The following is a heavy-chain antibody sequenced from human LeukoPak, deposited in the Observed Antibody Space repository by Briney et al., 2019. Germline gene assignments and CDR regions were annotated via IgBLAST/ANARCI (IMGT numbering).Heavy chain of an antibody. CDR3: ARAEAARGYFDY. Sequence: GASVKVSCKASGYTFTSYDINWVRQATGQGLEWMGWMNPNSGNTGYAQKFQGRVTMTRNTSISTAYMELSSLRSEDTAVYYCARAEAARGYFDYWGQGTLVTVSS. V-gene: IGHV1-8*01. D-gene: IGHD6-25*01. CDR1: GYTFTSYD. CDR2: MNPNSGNT. J-gene: IGHJ4*02.